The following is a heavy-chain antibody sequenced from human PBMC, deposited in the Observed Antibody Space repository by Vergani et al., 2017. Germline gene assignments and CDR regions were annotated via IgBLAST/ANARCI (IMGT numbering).Heavy chain of an antibody. CDR1: GFTFSSYA. CDR2: ISSNGGST. D-gene: IGHD3-3*01. V-gene: IGHV3-64*01. J-gene: IGHJ4*02. Sequence: EVQLVESGGGLVQPGGSLRLSCAASGFTFSSYAMHWVRQAPGKGLEYVSAISSNGGSTYYANSVKGRFTISRDNSKNTLYLQMGSLRAEDIAVYYCAREGDTYYDFWSGYYTLGYLDYWGQGTLVTVSS. CDR3: AREGDTYYDFWSGYYTLGYLDY.